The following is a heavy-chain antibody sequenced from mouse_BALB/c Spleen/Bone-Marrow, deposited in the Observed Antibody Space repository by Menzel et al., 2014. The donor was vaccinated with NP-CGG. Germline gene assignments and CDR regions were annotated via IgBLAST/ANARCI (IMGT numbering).Heavy chain of an antibody. J-gene: IGHJ4*01. CDR2: INPSSNYT. V-gene: IGHV1-4*01. CDR3: ARSMSIYFAMDY. CDR1: GYTFTSYT. Sequence: QVQLQQSGAELARPGASLKMSCRTSGYTFTSYTVHWIKQRPGQGLEWIGYINPSSNYTNYNQKFKDKATLTADKSSNTAYMQLSSLTSEDSAVYYCARSMSIYFAMDYWGQGTSVTVSS.